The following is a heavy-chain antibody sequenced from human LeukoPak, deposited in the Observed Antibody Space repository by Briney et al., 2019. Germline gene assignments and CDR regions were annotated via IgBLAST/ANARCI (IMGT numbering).Heavy chain of an antibody. V-gene: IGHV4-61*02. J-gene: IGHJ4*02. CDR2: IYTSGST. D-gene: IGHD6-25*01. CDR1: GGSISSGSYY. CDR3: ARAPRGYQGDPFDY. Sequence: PSQTLSLTCTVSGGSISSGSYYWSWIRQPAGKGLEWIGRIYTSGSTNYNPSLKSRVTISVDTSKNQFSLKLSSVTAADTAVYYCARAPRGYQGDPFDYWGQGTLVTVSS.